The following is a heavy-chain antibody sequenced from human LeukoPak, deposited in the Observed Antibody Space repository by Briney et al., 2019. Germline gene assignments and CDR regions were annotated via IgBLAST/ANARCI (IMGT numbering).Heavy chain of an antibody. CDR1: GFTFSSYA. Sequence: VPPGGSLRLSCAASGFTFSSYAMRWVRPAPGKGLEWVSAISGSGGSTYYADSVKGRFTISRDNSKNTLYRQMNSLRAEDTAVCYCAKDRPTYYYDSINWFDPWGQGTLVTVSS. J-gene: IGHJ5*02. CDR3: AKDRPTYYYDSINWFDP. CDR2: ISGSGGST. V-gene: IGHV3-23*01. D-gene: IGHD3-22*01.